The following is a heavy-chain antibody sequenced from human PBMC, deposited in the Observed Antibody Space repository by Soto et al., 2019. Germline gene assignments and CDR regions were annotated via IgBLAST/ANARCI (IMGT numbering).Heavy chain of an antibody. CDR1: GGTFSRYA. CDR2: IIPIFGTA. D-gene: IGHD5-12*01. V-gene: IGHV1-69*01. Sequence: QVQLVQSGAEVKKPGSSVKVSCKASGGTFSRYAISWVRQAPGPGLEWMGGIIPIFGTANYAQKFQGRVTITADESTSTAYMELSSLRSEETAAYYCARSGDDYYGMDVWGNGTTVTVSS. CDR3: ARSGDDYYGMDV. J-gene: IGHJ6*04.